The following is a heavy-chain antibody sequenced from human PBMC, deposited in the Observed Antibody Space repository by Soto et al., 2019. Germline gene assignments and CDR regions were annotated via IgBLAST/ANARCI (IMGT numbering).Heavy chain of an antibody. CDR3: ARSHGGSSSLDIYYYYYYGMDV. D-gene: IGHD2-15*01. Sequence: QVQLVQSGAEVKKPGSSVKVSCKAPEGTFSSYAISWVRQAPGQGLEWMGGIIPIFGTAKYAQKFQGRVTITADESTSTGSMELSSLRSEDTAVYYCARSHGGSSSLDIYYYYYYGMDVWGQGTTVTVSS. J-gene: IGHJ6*02. V-gene: IGHV1-69*01. CDR1: EGTFSSYA. CDR2: IIPIFGTA.